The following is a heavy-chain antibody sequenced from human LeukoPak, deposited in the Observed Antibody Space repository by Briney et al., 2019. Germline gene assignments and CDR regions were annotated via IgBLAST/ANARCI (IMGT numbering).Heavy chain of an antibody. Sequence: PGGSLRLSCAASGFTFSSYAMSWVRQAPWKGLEWVSAISGSGGSTYYADSVKGRFTISRDHSKNTLYLQMNSLRAEDTAVYYCAKAPSSYSGSSPWGAFDIWGQGTMVTVSS. CDR1: GFTFSSYA. D-gene: IGHD1-26*01. CDR2: ISGSGGST. J-gene: IGHJ3*02. CDR3: AKAPSSYSGSSPWGAFDI. V-gene: IGHV3-23*01.